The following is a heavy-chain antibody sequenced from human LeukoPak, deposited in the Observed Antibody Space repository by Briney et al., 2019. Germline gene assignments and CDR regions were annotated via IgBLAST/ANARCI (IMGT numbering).Heavy chain of an antibody. J-gene: IGHJ5*02. CDR1: GVSISNTSYY. CDR3: ARDSLVVVAPGWFDP. V-gene: IGHV4-39*07. Sequence: SETLSLTCAVSGVSISNTSYYWQWIRQPPGKGLEWIGYIYFGGSTFYNPSLKSRVTISVDTSKNQFSLKLSSVTAADTAVYCCARDSLVVVAPGWFDPWGQGTLVTVSS. D-gene: IGHD2-15*01. CDR2: IYFGGST.